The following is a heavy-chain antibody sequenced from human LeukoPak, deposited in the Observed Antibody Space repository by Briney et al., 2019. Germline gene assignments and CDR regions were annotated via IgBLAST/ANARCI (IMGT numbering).Heavy chain of an antibody. Sequence: PGASVKVSCRASDYTFTSYGISWVRQAPGQGLEWMGWISAYNGNTNYAQKLQGRVTMTTDTSTSTAYMELRSLRSDDTAVYYCARESGGSGWPYNWFDPWGQGTLVTVS. V-gene: IGHV1-18*01. D-gene: IGHD6-19*01. J-gene: IGHJ5*02. CDR2: ISAYNGNT. CDR1: DYTFTSYG. CDR3: ARESGGSGWPYNWFDP.